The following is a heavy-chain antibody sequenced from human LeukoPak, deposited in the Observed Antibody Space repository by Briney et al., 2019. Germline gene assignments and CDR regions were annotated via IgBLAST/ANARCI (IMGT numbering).Heavy chain of an antibody. V-gene: IGHV4-4*07. CDR2: ISTGGTT. Sequence: SKTLSPTCAVSGGSISSYYWSWIRQPAGKGLEWIGRISTGGTTNYNPSLTSRITMSVDTSKNQFSLNLTSVTAADTAVYYCARELSPSRAHDYWGQGTLVTVSS. CDR1: GGSISSYY. D-gene: IGHD5-24*01. J-gene: IGHJ4*02. CDR3: ARELSPSRAHDY.